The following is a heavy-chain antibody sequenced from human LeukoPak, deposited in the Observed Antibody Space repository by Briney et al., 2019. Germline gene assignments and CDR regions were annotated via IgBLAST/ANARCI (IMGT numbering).Heavy chain of an antibody. D-gene: IGHD6-19*01. V-gene: IGHV1-8*01. CDR1: GYTFTSYD. CDR3: ARDPSNSSGWRAFFDY. Sequence: ASVKVSCKASGYTFTSYDINWVRQATGQGLEWMGWMNPNSGNTGYAQKFQGRVTMTRNTSISTAYMEVRSLISDDTAVYYCARDPSNSSGWRAFFDYWGQGTLVTVSS. CDR2: MNPNSGNT. J-gene: IGHJ4*02.